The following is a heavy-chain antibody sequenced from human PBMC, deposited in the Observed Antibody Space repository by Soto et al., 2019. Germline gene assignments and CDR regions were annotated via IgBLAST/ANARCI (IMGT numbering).Heavy chain of an antibody. CDR1: GGSISNYY. Sequence: SETLSLTCTVSGGSISNYYWSRIRQPPGKGLEWIGYLYYTGSTNYNPSLKSRVTISVDTSKNQFSLKLNSVTAADTAVYYCAMGSPPGHWGQGALVTVSS. J-gene: IGHJ4*02. CDR3: AMGSPPGH. D-gene: IGHD1-26*01. V-gene: IGHV4-59*01. CDR2: LYYTGST.